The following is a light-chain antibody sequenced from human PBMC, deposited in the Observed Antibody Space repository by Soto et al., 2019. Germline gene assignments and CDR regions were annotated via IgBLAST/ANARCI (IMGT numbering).Light chain of an antibody. CDR3: CSYAGSRV. Sequence: QSALTQPASVSGSPGQSITISCTGTSSDVGSYNLVSWYQQHPGKAPKLMIYEGSKRPSGVSNRFSGSKSGNTASLTISGLQAEDEADYYCCSYAGSRVFGGPTKLTAL. J-gene: IGLJ3*02. CDR1: SSDVGSYNL. CDR2: EGS. V-gene: IGLV2-23*01.